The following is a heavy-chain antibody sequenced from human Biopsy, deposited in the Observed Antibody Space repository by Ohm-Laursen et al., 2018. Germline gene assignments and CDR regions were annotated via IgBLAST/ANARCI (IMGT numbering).Heavy chain of an antibody. D-gene: IGHD1-7*01. CDR3: GRAVRNQLLTDP. CDR2: LNPVSGNS. V-gene: IGHV1-8*01. J-gene: IGHJ5*02. CDR1: GYTFTSYD. Sequence: ASVKVSCKPSGYTFTSYDITWVRQASGQGPEWIGWLNPVSGNSNFGQKFRGRVTVTSDTSISTAYMELSGLTSDDTAAYYCGRAVRNQLLTDPWGQGTLVTVTS.